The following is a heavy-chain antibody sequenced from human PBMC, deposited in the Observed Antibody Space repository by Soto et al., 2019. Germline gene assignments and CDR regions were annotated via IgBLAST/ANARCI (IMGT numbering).Heavy chain of an antibody. CDR3: ARQHYYDSSGYYTWN. CDR2: VHYSGST. V-gene: IGHV4-39*01. Sequence: SETLSLTCTVSGGSISSYYWGWIRQPPGKGLEWIATVHYSGSTYYTPSLKSRVTISADTSKNQFSLRLNSVTAADTAVYYCARQHYYDSSGYYTWNWGQGTLVTVSS. D-gene: IGHD3-22*01. J-gene: IGHJ4*02. CDR1: GGSISSYY.